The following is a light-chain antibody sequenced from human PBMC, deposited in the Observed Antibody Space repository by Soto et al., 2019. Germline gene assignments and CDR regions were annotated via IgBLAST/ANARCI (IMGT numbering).Light chain of an antibody. CDR3: QQLKSYPLT. J-gene: IGKJ4*01. CDR1: QGITSY. V-gene: IGKV1-9*01. CDR2: ATS. Sequence: DIQWTQSTSFLSASVGDRVTITCRASQGITSYLAWYQQKPGKAPNLLIYATSTLQSGVPSRFSGSGSGTEFTLTNSSLQPEDFATYYCQQLKSYPLTFGGGTKVDIK.